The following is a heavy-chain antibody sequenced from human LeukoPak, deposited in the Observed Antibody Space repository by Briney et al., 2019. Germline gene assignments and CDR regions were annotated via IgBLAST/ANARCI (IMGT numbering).Heavy chain of an antibody. CDR2: IYTRGST. V-gene: IGHV4-4*07. CDR1: GGSINNYY. CDR3: ARGRYCSADICSGGDAFDI. D-gene: IGHD2-15*01. J-gene: IGHJ3*02. Sequence: SETLSLTCTVSGGSINNYYWSWIRQPAGKGLEWIGRIYTRGSTNYNPSLKSRVTMSVDTSNNQFSLKLSSVTAADTAVYYCARGRYCSADICSGGDAFDIWGQGTMASVSS.